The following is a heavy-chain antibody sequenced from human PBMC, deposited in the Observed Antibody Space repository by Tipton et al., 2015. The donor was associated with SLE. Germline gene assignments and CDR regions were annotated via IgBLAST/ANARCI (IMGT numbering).Heavy chain of an antibody. V-gene: IGHV4-59*01. J-gene: IGHJ4*02. Sequence: TLSLTCTFSGVSISSSYWSWIRQSPGKGLEWIGSIDYSGRTNYNPSLKSRVSISLDTSKSQFSLKLISVTPADTAVHYCTRDRNDGGWGDWGQGTLVTVSS. CDR2: IDYSGRT. CDR3: TRDRNDGGWGD. CDR1: GVSISSSY. D-gene: IGHD4-23*01.